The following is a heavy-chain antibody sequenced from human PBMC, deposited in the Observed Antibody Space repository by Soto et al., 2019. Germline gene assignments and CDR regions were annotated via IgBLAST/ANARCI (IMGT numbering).Heavy chain of an antibody. CDR2: INYSGST. CDR3: ARLQGYCIDTSCSGHYALDV. V-gene: IGHV4-39*01. Sequence: SETLSLTCIVSSGSMSSSLNHWGWIRQPPGKGLEWIGNINYSGSTYYNPSLQSRLTISVDTSKNQFFLKLNSVTAADTAVYYCARLQGYCIDTSCSGHYALDVWGQGTTVTVSS. D-gene: IGHD2-2*01. J-gene: IGHJ6*02. CDR1: SGSMSSSLNH.